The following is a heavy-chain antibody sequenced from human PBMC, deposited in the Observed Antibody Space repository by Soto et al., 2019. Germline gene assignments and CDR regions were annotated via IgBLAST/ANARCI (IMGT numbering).Heavy chain of an antibody. D-gene: IGHD4-4*01. CDR3: ARTPLQPLIDY. CDR1: GLTLWIYI. Sequence: GGCMRLACAASGLTLWIYIMNWFLQDPGKGLEWVSSISSSSSYIYYADSVKGRFTISRDNAKNSLYLQMNSLRAEDTAVYYCARTPLQPLIDYWAQAPLVTVSS. J-gene: IGHJ4*01. CDR2: ISSSSSYI. V-gene: IGHV3-21*01.